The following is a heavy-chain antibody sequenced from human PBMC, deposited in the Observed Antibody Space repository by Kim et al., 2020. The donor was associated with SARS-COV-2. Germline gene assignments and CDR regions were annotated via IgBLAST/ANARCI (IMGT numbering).Heavy chain of an antibody. CDR1: GFTFSSYW. CDR2: VNSDGSSK. Sequence: GGSLRLSCVASGFTFSSYWMHWVRQAPGKGLVWVSRVNSDGSSKNYADSVKGRFTISRDNARNTLYLQMNSLRAEDTAVYYCASLSWGYVLVKFDYWGQGTLVTVSS. D-gene: IGHD3-16*01. CDR3: ASLSWGYVLVKFDY. J-gene: IGHJ4*02. V-gene: IGHV3-74*01.